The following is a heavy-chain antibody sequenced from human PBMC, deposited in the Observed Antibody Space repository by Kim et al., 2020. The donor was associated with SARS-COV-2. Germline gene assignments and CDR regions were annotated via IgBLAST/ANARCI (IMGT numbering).Heavy chain of an antibody. CDR3: AKGSSGGYYYYMVV. D-gene: IGHD6-25*01. Sequence: GGSLRLSCAASGFTFGDCAMHWVRQAPGKGLEWVSGISWNSGSKGYADSVKGRFTISRDNAKNSLYLQMNSLRAEDTALYYCAKGSSGGYYYYMVVGGKG. CDR2: ISWNSGSK. CDR1: GFTFGDCA. V-gene: IGHV3-9*01. J-gene: IGHJ6*03.